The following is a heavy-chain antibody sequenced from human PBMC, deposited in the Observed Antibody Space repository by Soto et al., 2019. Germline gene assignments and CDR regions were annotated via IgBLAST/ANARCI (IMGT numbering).Heavy chain of an antibody. CDR1: GGSVSSGSYY. V-gene: IGHV4-61*01. Sequence: SETLSLTCTVSGGSVSSGSYYWSWIRQPPGKGLEWIGYIYYSGSTNYNPSLKSRVTISVDTSKNQFSLKLSSVTAADTAVYYCAGQRGYTDFLRAFDIWGQGTMVTVSS. CDR2: IYYSGST. D-gene: IGHD5-18*01. CDR3: AGQRGYTDFLRAFDI. J-gene: IGHJ3*02.